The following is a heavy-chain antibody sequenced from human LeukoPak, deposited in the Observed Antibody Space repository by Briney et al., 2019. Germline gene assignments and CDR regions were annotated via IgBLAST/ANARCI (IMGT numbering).Heavy chain of an antibody. Sequence: GGSLRLSCAASGFTFSSYSMNWVRQAPGKGLEWVSYISSSSSTIYYADSVKGRFTISRDNAKNSLYLQMNSLRDGDAAVYYCASPYCGGDCYSSVLDAFDIWGQGTMVTVSS. J-gene: IGHJ3*02. CDR1: GFTFSSYS. CDR2: ISSSSSTI. CDR3: ASPYCGGDCYSSVLDAFDI. V-gene: IGHV3-48*02. D-gene: IGHD2-21*02.